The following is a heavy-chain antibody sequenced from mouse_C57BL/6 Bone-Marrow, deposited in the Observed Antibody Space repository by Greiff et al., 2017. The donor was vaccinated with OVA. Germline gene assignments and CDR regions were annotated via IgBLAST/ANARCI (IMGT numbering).Heavy chain of an antibody. CDR2: IFPGDGDT. CDR1: GYAFSNYG. V-gene: IGHV1-80*01. J-gene: IGHJ2*01. Sequence: VQLQPSGAGLVKPGASVEISCQASGYAFSNYGMNWVKQRPGKGPEWIGQIFPGDGDTYYNGKFKGKATRTADKSSSTAYMQVSSLTSEDSAVYFCARGGFWGQGTTLTVSS. CDR3: ARGGF.